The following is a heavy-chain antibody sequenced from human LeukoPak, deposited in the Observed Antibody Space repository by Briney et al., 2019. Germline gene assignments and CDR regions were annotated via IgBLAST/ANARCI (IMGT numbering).Heavy chain of an antibody. CDR3: ATANDAFDI. CDR1: GGSISSYY. Sequence: SETLSLTCTVSGGSISSYYWSWIRQPPGKGLEWIGYIYYSGSTNYNPSLKSRVTISVDTSKNLFSLKLSSVTAADTAVYYCATANDAFDIWGQGTTVTVSS. J-gene: IGHJ3*02. CDR2: IYYSGST. V-gene: IGHV4-59*01.